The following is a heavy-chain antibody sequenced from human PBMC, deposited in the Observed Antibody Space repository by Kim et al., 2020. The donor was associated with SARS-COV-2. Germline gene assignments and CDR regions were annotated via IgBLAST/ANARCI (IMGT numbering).Heavy chain of an antibody. CDR1: GGTFSSYA. CDR3: ARDLTVVVIAIPDYYYYGMDV. J-gene: IGHJ6*02. Sequence: SVKVSCKASGGTFSSYAISWVRQAPGQGLEWMGGIIPIFGTANYAQKFQGRVTITADESTSTAYMELSSPRSEDTAVYYCARDLTVVVIAIPDYYYYGMDVWGQGTTVTVSS. CDR2: IIPIFGTA. V-gene: IGHV1-69*13. D-gene: IGHD2-21*01.